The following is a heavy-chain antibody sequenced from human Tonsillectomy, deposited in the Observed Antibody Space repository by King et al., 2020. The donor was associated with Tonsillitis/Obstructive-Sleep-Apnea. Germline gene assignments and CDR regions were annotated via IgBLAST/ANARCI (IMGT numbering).Heavy chain of an antibody. CDR1: GYTFTSYY. J-gene: IGHJ4*02. CDR3: ARDGSVATRPLDY. V-gene: IGHV1-46*01. CDR2: INPSGGST. D-gene: IGHD6-6*01. Sequence: VQLVESGAEVKKPGASGKVSCKASGYTFTSYYIHWVRQAPGQGLDWMGIINPSGGSTSYAQKFQGRVTMTRDTSTSTVYMELSSLRSEETAVYYCARDGSVATRPLDYWGQGTLVTVSS.